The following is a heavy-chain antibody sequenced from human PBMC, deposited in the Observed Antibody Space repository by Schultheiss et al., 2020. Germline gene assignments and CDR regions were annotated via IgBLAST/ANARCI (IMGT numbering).Heavy chain of an antibody. D-gene: IGHD1-26*01. CDR2: ITGSGGST. CDR1: GFTFSSYW. J-gene: IGHJ4*02. CDR3: ARSWVGATLFDY. Sequence: GGSLRLSCAASGFTFSSYWMSWVRQAPGKGLEWVSAITGSGGSTYHADSVKGRFTISRDNAKNSLYLQMNSLRAEDTAVYYCARSWVGATLFDYWGQGTLVTGSS. V-gene: IGHV3-23*01.